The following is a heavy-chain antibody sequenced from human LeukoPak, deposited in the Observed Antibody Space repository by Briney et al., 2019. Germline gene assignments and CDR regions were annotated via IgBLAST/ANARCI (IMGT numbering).Heavy chain of an antibody. J-gene: IGHJ4*02. Sequence: SETLSLTCAVSGYSISSGYYWGWIRQPPGKGLEWIGSIYHSGSTYHNPSLKSRVTISVDTSKNQFSLKLSSVTAADTAVYYCARIYSGKGEIDYWGQGTLVTVSS. V-gene: IGHV4-38-2*01. D-gene: IGHD1-26*01. CDR3: ARIYSGKGEIDY. CDR2: IYHSGST. CDR1: GYSISSGYY.